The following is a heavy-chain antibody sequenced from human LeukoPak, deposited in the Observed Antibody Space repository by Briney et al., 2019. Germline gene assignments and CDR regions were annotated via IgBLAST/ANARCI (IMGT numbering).Heavy chain of an antibody. CDR3: AKARADLAYCGGDCYYFDY. CDR2: ISGSGGST. V-gene: IGHV3-23*01. J-gene: IGHJ4*02. Sequence: GGSLRLSCAASGFTFSSYAMSWVRQAPGKGLEWVSAISGSGGSTYYADSVKGRFTISRDNSKNTLYLQMNSLRAEDTAVYYCAKARADLAYCGGDCYYFDYWGQGTLVTVSS. CDR1: GFTFSSYA. D-gene: IGHD2-21*02.